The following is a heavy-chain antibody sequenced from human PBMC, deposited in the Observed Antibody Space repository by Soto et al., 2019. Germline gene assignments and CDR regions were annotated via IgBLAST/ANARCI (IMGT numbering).Heavy chain of an antibody. Sequence: EVQLVESWGGLVQPGGSLRLSCAGSGFTFINYWMHWVRQAPGKGLEWVSRIDHDGPTDYADSVRARFTISRDNAENTLYLQMNSLRPEDTAVYYCVRDSHGDYWGQGTLVTVSS. V-gene: IGHV3-74*01. CDR3: VRDSHGDY. CDR2: IDHDGPT. J-gene: IGHJ4*02. CDR1: GFTFINYW.